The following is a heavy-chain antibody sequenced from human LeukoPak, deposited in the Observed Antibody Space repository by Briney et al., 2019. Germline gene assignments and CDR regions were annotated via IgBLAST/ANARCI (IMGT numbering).Heavy chain of an antibody. V-gene: IGHV3-23*01. D-gene: IGHD3-22*01. CDR1: GFTFDDYG. J-gene: IGHJ4*02. Sequence: GGSLRLSCAASGFTFDDYGMSWVRQAPGKGLEWVSAISGSGGSTYYADSVKGRFTISRDNSKNTLYLQMNSLRAEDTAVYYCAKDRSTMNPTHFDYWGQGTLVTVSS. CDR2: ISGSGGST. CDR3: AKDRSTMNPTHFDY.